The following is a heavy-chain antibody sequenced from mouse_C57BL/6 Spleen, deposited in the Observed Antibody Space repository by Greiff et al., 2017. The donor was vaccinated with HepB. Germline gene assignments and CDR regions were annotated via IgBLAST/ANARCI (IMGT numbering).Heavy chain of an antibody. CDR1: GYTFTSYW. D-gene: IGHD3-2*02. V-gene: IGHV1-50*01. Sequence: QVQLKQPGAELVKPGASVKLSCKASGYTFTSYWMQWVKQRPGQGLEWIGEIDPSDSYTNYNQKFKGKATLTVDTSSSTAYMQLSSLTSEDSAVYYCASSDSSGYGFAYWGQGTLVTVSA. CDR2: IDPSDSYT. J-gene: IGHJ3*01. CDR3: ASSDSSGYGFAY.